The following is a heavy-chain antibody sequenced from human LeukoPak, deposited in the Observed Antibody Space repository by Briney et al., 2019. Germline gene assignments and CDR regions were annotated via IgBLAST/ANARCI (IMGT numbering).Heavy chain of an antibody. CDR2: MNPNSGNT. J-gene: IGHJ3*02. D-gene: IGHD4-11*01. V-gene: IGHV1-8*01. Sequence: ASVKVSCKASGYTFTSYDINWVRRATGQGLEWMGWMNPNSGNTGYAQKFQGRVTMTRNTSISTAYMELSSLRSEDTAVYYCAREGSTTQDAFDIWGQGTMVTVSS. CDR3: AREGSTTQDAFDI. CDR1: GYTFTSYD.